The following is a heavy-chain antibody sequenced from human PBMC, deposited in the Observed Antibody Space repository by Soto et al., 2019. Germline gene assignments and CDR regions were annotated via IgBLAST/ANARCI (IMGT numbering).Heavy chain of an antibody. D-gene: IGHD6-19*01. CDR3: AKDRGLVLSFYFDY. J-gene: IGHJ4*02. Sequence: EVQLVESGGGLVQPGRSLRLSCAASGFTFDDYAMHWVRQAPGKGLEWVSGISWNSGSIGYADSGKGRFTISRDNAKNSLYLQMNSLRAEDTALYYCAKDRGLVLSFYFDYWGQGTLVTGSS. V-gene: IGHV3-9*01. CDR1: GFTFDDYA. CDR2: ISWNSGSI.